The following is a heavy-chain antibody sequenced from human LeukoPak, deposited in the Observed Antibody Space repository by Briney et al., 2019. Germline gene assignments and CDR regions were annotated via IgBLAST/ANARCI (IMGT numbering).Heavy chain of an antibody. Sequence: GGSLRLSCAASGFTFSNAWMSWVRQAPGKGLEWFGRIKTKSDGGTTDYAAPVKGRFTISRDDSKTTLYLQMSSLKTEDTALYYCTTGPRYDDSGYFDNWGQGTLATVSS. D-gene: IGHD3-22*01. J-gene: IGHJ4*02. CDR3: TTGPRYDDSGYFDN. CDR1: GFTFSNAW. CDR2: IKTKSDGGTT. V-gene: IGHV3-15*01.